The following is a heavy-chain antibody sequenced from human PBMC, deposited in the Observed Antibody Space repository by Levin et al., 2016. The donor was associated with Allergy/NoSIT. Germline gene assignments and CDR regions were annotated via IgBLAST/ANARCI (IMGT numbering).Heavy chain of an antibody. CDR2: VYFNGAT. V-gene: IGHV4-39*01. J-gene: IGHJ4*02. CDR3: AVEDRGLAVLGPSDY. D-gene: IGHD2-15*01. Sequence: SETLSLTCTVFGGSTRTTNYYWGWIRQAPGKGLEWLGTVYFNGATQYNPSLKSRLIVSVDTPKNQFFLRLSSVTAADTAIYYCAVEDRGLAVLGPSDYWGQGTLVTVSS. CDR1: GGSTRTTNYY.